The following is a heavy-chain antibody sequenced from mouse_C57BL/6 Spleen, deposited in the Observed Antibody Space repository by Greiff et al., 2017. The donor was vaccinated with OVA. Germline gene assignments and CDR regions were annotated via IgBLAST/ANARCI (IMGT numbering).Heavy chain of an antibody. CDR2: IDPNSGGT. V-gene: IGHV1-72*01. D-gene: IGHD1-1*01. CDR3: ARSTVVAPLGYFDV. J-gene: IGHJ1*03. Sequence: VKQSCKASGYTFTSYWMHWVKQRPGRGLEWIGRIDPNSGGTKYNEKFKSKATLTVDKPSSTAYMQLSSLTSEDSAVYYCARSTVVAPLGYFDVWGTGTTVTVSS. CDR1: GYTFTSYW.